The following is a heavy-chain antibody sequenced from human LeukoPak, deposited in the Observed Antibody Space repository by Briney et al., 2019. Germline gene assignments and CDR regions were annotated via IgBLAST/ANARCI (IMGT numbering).Heavy chain of an antibody. D-gene: IGHD3-10*01. CDR1: GGSFSGYY. J-gene: IGHJ4*02. CDR3: ARGRSVRMVFDY. CDR2: INHSGST. V-gene: IGHV4-34*01. Sequence: SETLSLTCAVYGGSFSGYYWSWIRQPPGKGLEWIGEINHSGSTNYNPSLKSRVTISVDTSKNQFSLKLSSVTAADTAVYYCARGRSVRMVFDYWGQGTLVTVSS.